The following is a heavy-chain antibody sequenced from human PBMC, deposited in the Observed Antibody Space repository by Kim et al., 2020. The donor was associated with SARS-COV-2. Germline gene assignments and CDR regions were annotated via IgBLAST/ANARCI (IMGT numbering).Heavy chain of an antibody. CDR3: AKSFGDQGWYAFDI. CDR1: GFTFSSYA. J-gene: IGHJ3*02. Sequence: GGSLRLSCAASGFTFSSYAMHWVRQAPGKGLEWVAVISYDGSNRYYADSVKGRFTISRDNSKNTLYLQMNSLRAEDTAVYYCAKSFGDQGWYAFDIWGQGTMVTVSS. D-gene: IGHD4-17*01. CDR2: ISYDGSNR. V-gene: IGHV3-30*18.